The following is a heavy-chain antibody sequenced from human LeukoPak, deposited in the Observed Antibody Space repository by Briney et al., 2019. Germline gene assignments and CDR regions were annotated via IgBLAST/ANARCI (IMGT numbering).Heavy chain of an antibody. J-gene: IGHJ4*02. D-gene: IGHD3-16*01. CDR3: AREGGSYAFDI. CDR2: INHSGST. Sequence: SESLSLTCTVSGGSISSRSYYWSWIRQPPGKGLEWIGEINHSGSTNYNPSLKSRVTISVDTSKNQFSLKLSSVTAADTAVYYCAREGGSYAFDIWGQGTLVTVSS. CDR1: GGSISSRSYY. V-gene: IGHV4-39*07.